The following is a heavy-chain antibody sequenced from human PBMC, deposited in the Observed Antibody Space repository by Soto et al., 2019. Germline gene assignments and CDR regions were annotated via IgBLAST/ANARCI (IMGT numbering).Heavy chain of an antibody. J-gene: IGHJ4*02. CDR3: AAESSYYYDSSGYYSPGY. Sequence: SVKVSCKASGFTFTSSAVQWVRQARGQRLEWIGWIVVGSGNTNYAQKFQERVTITRDMSTSTAYMEMSSLRSEDTAVYYCAAESSYYYDSSGYYSPGYWGQGTLVTVSS. V-gene: IGHV1-58*01. CDR2: IVVGSGNT. CDR1: GFTFTSSA. D-gene: IGHD3-22*01.